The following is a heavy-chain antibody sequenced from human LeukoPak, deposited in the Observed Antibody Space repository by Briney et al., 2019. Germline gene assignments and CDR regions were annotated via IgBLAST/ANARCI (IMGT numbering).Heavy chain of an antibody. V-gene: IGHV4-59*01. J-gene: IGHJ6*02. CDR1: VGSISSYY. CDR3: ARMKGSSWYSYYYGMDV. Sequence: SETLSLTCTVSVGSISSYYWSWIRQPPGKGLEWIGYIYYSGSTNYNPSLKSRVTISVDTSKNQFSLKLSSVTAADTAVYYCARMKGSSWYSYYYGMDVWGQGTTVTVSS. CDR2: IYYSGST. D-gene: IGHD6-13*01.